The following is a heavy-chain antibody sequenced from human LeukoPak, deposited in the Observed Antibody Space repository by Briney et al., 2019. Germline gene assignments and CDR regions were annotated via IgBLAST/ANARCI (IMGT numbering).Heavy chain of an antibody. D-gene: IGHD4-17*01. J-gene: IGHJ4*02. V-gene: IGHV1-2*02. CDR3: TRDLLGFATTPLSD. CDR1: GYTFTNYY. Sequence: ASVRVSCKASGYTFTNYYMHWVRQAPGHGLEWMGWINPNRGDTNYAQKFQGRVTMTRDPSISTAFMELTRLTSDDTAVYYCTRDLLGFATTPLSDWGQGTLVTVSS. CDR2: INPNRGDT.